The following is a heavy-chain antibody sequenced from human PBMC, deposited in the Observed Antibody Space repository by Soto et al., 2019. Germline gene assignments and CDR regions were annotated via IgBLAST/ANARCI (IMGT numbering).Heavy chain of an antibody. CDR1: GFTFTSYA. V-gene: IGHV3-23*01. J-gene: IGHJ6*02. D-gene: IGHD2-2*01. Sequence: HPGGSLRLSCAASGFTFTSYAMSWVRQAPGKGLEWVSIISGSAGRTYYADSVKGRFSISRDNSKNTLYLRMNSLRAEDTAIYYCAKVTSARVFYFGLDVWGQGTTVTVSS. CDR2: ISGSAGRT. CDR3: AKVTSARVFYFGLDV.